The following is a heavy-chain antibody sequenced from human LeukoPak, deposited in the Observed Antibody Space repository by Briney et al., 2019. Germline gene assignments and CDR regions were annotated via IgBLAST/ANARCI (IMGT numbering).Heavy chain of an antibody. Sequence: GGSLRLSCAASGFTFSSYSMNWVRQAPGKGLEWVSSISSSSSYIYYADSVKGRFTISRDNAKNSLYLQMNSLRAEDTAVYYCARDDDILTGSDYWGQGTLVTVSS. J-gene: IGHJ4*02. CDR2: ISSSSSYI. CDR1: GFTFSSYS. V-gene: IGHV3-21*01. D-gene: IGHD3-9*01. CDR3: ARDDDILTGSDY.